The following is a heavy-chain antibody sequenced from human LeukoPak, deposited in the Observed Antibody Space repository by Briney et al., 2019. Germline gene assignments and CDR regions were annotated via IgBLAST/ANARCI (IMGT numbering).Heavy chain of an antibody. CDR3: ASTSTVDYGDYEKTDY. V-gene: IGHV1-46*01. J-gene: IGHJ4*02. Sequence: ASVKVSCKASGYTFTSYYMHWVRQAPGQGLEWMGIINPSGGSTSYAQKFQGRVTMTRDTSTSTVYMELSSLRSEDTAVYYCASTSTVDYGDYEKTDYWGQGTLVTVSS. D-gene: IGHD4-17*01. CDR1: GYTFTSYY. CDR2: INPSGGST.